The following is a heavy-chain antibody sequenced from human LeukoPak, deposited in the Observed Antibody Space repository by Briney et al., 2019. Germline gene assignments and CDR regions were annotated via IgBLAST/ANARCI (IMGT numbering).Heavy chain of an antibody. CDR3: ARATTLRGSSPMSDAFDI. Sequence: SETLSLTCAVYGGSFSGYYWSWIRQPPGKGLEWIGEINHSGSTNYNPSLKSRVTISVDTSKNQFSLKLSSVTAADTAVYYCARATTLRGSSPMSDAFDIWGQGTMVTVSS. D-gene: IGHD1-26*01. CDR2: INHSGST. CDR1: GGSFSGYY. J-gene: IGHJ3*02. V-gene: IGHV4-34*01.